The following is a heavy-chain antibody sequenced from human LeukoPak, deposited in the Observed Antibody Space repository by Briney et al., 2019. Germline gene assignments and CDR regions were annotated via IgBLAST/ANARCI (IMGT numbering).Heavy chain of an antibody. Sequence: ASVKVSCKASGYTFTSYAMNWVRQAPGQGPECMGWINTNTGNPTYAQGFTGRFVFSLDTSVSTAYLQISSLKAEDTAVYYCASSIVGALGVYWGQGTLVTVSS. CDR2: INTNTGNP. D-gene: IGHD1-26*01. CDR1: GYTFTSYA. V-gene: IGHV7-4-1*02. J-gene: IGHJ4*02. CDR3: ASSIVGALGVY.